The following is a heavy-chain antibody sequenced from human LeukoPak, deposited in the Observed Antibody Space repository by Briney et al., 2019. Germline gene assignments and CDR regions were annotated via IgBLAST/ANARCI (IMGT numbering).Heavy chain of an antibody. Sequence: GGSLRLSCAASGFSFSSYSMHWVRQAPGKGLEWVAFISYDGSKKYYGDSVKGRFTISRDNSKNTLSLQMDSLRAEDTALYFCARDRGGGLDVWGQGTTVTVSS. D-gene: IGHD2-15*01. CDR2: ISYDGSKK. V-gene: IGHV3-30*03. CDR3: ARDRGGGLDV. CDR1: GFSFSSYS. J-gene: IGHJ6*02.